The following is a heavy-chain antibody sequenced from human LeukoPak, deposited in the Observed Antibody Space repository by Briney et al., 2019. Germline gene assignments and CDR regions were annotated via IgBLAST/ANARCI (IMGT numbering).Heavy chain of an antibody. D-gene: IGHD1-26*01. CDR1: GFTFTNYA. J-gene: IGHJ4*02. V-gene: IGHV3-23*01. Sequence: PGGSLRLSCAASGFTFTNYAMTWVRQGPGKGLEWVSGISDYGVSTFYTDSVKGRFTISRDNSKNTLSLQMNSLRAEDTAVYYCAKDGGSYSPYYFDYWGQGTLVAVSS. CDR2: ISDYGVST. CDR3: AKDGGSYSPYYFDY.